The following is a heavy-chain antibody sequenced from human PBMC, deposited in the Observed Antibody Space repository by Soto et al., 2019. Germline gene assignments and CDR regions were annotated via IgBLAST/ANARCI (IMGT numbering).Heavy chain of an antibody. CDR1: GGSISSYY. Sequence: PSETLSLTCTVSGGSISSYYWSWIRQPPGKGLEWIGYIYYSGSTNYNPSLKSRVTISVDTSKNQFSLKLSSVTAADTAVYYCARDREPSYFDYWGQGTLVTVSS. CDR3: ARDREPSYFDY. CDR2: IYYSGST. D-gene: IGHD1-1*01. J-gene: IGHJ4*02. V-gene: IGHV4-59*01.